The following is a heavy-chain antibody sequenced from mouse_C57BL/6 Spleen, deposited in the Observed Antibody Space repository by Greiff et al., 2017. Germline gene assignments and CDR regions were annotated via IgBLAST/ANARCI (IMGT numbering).Heavy chain of an antibody. CDR2: INPNNGGT. CDR3: ASYYYGSSYAMDY. V-gene: IGHV1-22*01. J-gene: IGHJ4*01. D-gene: IGHD1-1*01. Sequence: VQLKESGPELVKPGASVKMSCKASGYTFTDYNMHWVKQSHGKSLEWIGYINPNNGGTSYNQKFKGKATLTVNKSSSTAYMELRSLTSEDSAVYYSASYYYGSSYAMDYWGQGTSVTVSS. CDR1: GYTFTDYN.